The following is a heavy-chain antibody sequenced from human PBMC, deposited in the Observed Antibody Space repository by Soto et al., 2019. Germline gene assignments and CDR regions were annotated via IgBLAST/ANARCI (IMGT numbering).Heavy chain of an antibody. V-gene: IGHV3-74*01. CDR2: INPDGSDT. CDR3: ARAAAGGTNWFDP. J-gene: IGHJ5*02. CDR1: GFTFSSYW. Sequence: VQLVESGGGLVQPGGSLTLSCTASGFTFSSYWMHWVRQAPGKGLVWVARINPDGSDTYTADSVIGRFTISRDNAKNTLYLHMNSLRAEDAAVYYCARAAAGGTNWFDPWGQGTLVTVSS. D-gene: IGHD6-13*01.